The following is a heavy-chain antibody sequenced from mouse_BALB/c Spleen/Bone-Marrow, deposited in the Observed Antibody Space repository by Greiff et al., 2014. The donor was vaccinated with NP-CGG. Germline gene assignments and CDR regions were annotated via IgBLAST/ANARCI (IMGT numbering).Heavy chain of an antibody. J-gene: IGHJ2*01. Sequence: QAQLQQSGAELVRPGSSVKISCKASGYAFSSYWMNWVKQRPGQGLEWIGQIYPGDGDTNYNGKFKGKATLTADKSSSTAYMQLSSLTSEDSAVYFCARDYYGSRYYFDYWGQGTTLTVSS. CDR3: ARDYYGSRYYFDY. CDR2: IYPGDGDT. CDR1: GYAFSSYW. V-gene: IGHV1-80*01. D-gene: IGHD1-1*01.